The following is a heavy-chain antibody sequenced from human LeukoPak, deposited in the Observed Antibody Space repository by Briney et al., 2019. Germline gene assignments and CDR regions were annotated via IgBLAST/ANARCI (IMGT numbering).Heavy chain of an antibody. CDR3: TRGVSATRWFDP. J-gene: IGHJ5*02. D-gene: IGHD2-15*01. Sequence: GGSLRLSCASSGFTFSTYWMHWVRQPPGRGLVWVSRISGDGSDTIYADSVKRRFPISRDNAEHTMYLQINSLTVEDTAVYYCTRGVSATRWFDPWGQGTLVSVSS. CDR2: ISGDGSDT. V-gene: IGHV3-74*01. CDR1: GFTFSTYW.